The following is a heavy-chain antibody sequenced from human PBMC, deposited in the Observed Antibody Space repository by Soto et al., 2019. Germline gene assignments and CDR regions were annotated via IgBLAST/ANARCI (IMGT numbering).Heavy chain of an antibody. V-gene: IGHV4-31*03. Sequence: PSETLSLTCTVSGGSISSGGYYWSWIRQHPGKGLEWIGYIYYSGSTYYNPSLKSRVTISLDTSKNQFSLKLSSVTAADTAVYSCARATSEAAAAFDIWGQGTMVTVSS. D-gene: IGHD6-13*01. CDR3: ARATSEAAAAFDI. CDR2: IYYSGST. CDR1: GGSISSGGYY. J-gene: IGHJ3*02.